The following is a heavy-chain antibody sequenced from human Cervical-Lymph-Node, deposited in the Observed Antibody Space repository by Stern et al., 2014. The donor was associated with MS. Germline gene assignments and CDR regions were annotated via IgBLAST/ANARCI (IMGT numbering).Heavy chain of an antibody. CDR2: INTANGDT. J-gene: IGHJ5*02. V-gene: IGHV1-3*04. CDR1: GYTFTSYA. D-gene: IGHD6-13*01. CDR3: GRGQQSFDP. Sequence: QVQLVQSGAEVKKPGASVKVSCKVSGYTFTSYAIHWVRQAPGQRLEWRGRINTANGDTYYSEKFQGRFTFTRDTSANTAYMELFSLTSEDTTVYYCGRGQQSFDPWGQGTLVTVSA.